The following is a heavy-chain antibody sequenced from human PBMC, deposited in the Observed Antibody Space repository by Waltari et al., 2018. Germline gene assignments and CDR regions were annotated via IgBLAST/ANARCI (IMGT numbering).Heavy chain of an antibody. CDR1: GGSISGSRYS. V-gene: IGHV4-39*07. CDR3: AWGKVQGVIGIGAFDI. CDR2: SYYSGST. D-gene: IGHD3-10*01. J-gene: IGHJ3*02. Sequence: QLQLQESGPGLVKPSETLSLTCTVSGGSISGSRYSWSWIRQPPGKGLECIGSSYYSGSTYYNPSVKSRVTISVDTSKNQFSLKLSSVTAADTAVYYCAWGKVQGVIGIGAFDIWGQGTMVTVSS.